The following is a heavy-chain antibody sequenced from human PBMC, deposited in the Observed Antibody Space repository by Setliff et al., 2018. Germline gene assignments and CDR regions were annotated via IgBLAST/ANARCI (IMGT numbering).Heavy chain of an antibody. Sequence: ASVKVSCKEAGYTFTSYDINWVRQATGQGLEWMGWMNHNSGHTGYAQKFQGIVTMTRNTSMSTAYMEMSSLRSEDTAVYCCARSVGSVGIQLTDYWGQGTLVTVSS. V-gene: IGHV1-8*02. J-gene: IGHJ4*02. CDR3: ARSVGSVGIQLTDY. CDR1: GYTFTSYD. CDR2: MNHNSGHT. D-gene: IGHD5-18*01.